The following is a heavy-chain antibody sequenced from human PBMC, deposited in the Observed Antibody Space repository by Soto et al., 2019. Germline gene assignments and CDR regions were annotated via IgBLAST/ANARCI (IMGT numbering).Heavy chain of an antibody. CDR2: LGAARDP. CDR1: GFSFRDYD. J-gene: IGHJ6*02. CDR3: ARAYLGRLPRRADYYYAMDV. V-gene: IGHV3-13*05. Sequence: EVQLVESGGGSGQPGESLRLSCAASGFSFRDYDMHWVRQRKGKGLGWVSALGAARDPYYVGSVKGRFSVSRDNAQNSLLLQMTNLRVDDTAVYFCARAYLGRLPRRADYYYAMDVWGRGTTVTVSS. D-gene: IGHD1-26*01.